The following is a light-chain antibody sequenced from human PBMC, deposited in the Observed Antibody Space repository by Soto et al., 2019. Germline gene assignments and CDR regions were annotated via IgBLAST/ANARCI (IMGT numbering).Light chain of an antibody. V-gene: IGKV3-15*01. Sequence: EIVMTQSPATLSVSRGGRATLSCRTRQALSDSLDWFKSKPGQAPRPLIXGASTRATGFPGRFSGSGSGTDFTLTITRLEPEEFAVYYCQQYQSLTFGGGTKVDIK. CDR2: GAS. CDR3: QQYQSLT. J-gene: IGKJ4*01. CDR1: QALSDS.